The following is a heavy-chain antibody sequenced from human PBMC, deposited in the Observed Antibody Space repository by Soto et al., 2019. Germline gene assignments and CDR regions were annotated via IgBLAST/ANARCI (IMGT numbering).Heavy chain of an antibody. CDR3: ARGVGSYGSGSYNYYYYYYGMDV. D-gene: IGHD3-10*01. Sequence: PPETLSLTCAVYGGSFSGYYWSWIRQPPGKGLEWIGEINHSGSTNYNPSLKSRVTISVDTSKNQFSLKLSSVTAADTAVYYCARGVGSYGSGSYNYYYYYYGMDVWGQGTTVTVSS. J-gene: IGHJ6*02. CDR1: GGSFSGYY. CDR2: INHSGST. V-gene: IGHV4-34*01.